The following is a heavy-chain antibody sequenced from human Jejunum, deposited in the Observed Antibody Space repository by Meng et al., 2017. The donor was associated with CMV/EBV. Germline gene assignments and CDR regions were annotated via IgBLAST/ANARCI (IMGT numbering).Heavy chain of an antibody. V-gene: IGHV4-61*02. J-gene: IGHJ4*02. D-gene: IGHD2-21*02. CDR2: IYTSGST. Sequence: QVQLQESGPGLVKPSQPLSLTCTVSGDSIDSGSHSWSWIRKPAGKELEWIGHIYTSGSTSYSPSLKSRVTISINTSKNQFSLNLSSVTAADTAVYYCARDPSYCGSDCYSDWGQGLLVTVSS. CDR3: ARDPSYCGSDCYSD. CDR1: GDSIDSGSHS.